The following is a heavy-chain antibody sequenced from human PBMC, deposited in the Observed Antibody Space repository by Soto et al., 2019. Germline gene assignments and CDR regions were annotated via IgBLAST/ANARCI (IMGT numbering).Heavy chain of an antibody. CDR1: GFTFSSYS. D-gene: IGHD6-19*01. J-gene: IGHJ5*02. Sequence: EVQLVESGGGLVQPGGSLRLSCAASGFTFSSYSMNWVRQAPGKGLEWVSYISSSSSTIYYADSVKGRFTITRDNAKNTRYQQMNSLRAEDTAVYYCAREGSSGWNGLNWFDPWGQGTLVTVSS. V-gene: IGHV3-48*01. CDR2: ISSSSSTI. CDR3: AREGSSGWNGLNWFDP.